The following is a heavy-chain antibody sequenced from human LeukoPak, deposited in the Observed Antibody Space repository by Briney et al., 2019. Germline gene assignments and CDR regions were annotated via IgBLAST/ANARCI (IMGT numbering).Heavy chain of an antibody. Sequence: SETLSLTCAVYGGSFSGYYWSWIRQPPGKGLEWIGEINHSGSTNYNPPLKSRVTISVDTSKNQFSLKLSSVTAADTAEYYCASHDYDFWSGYSSWFDPWGQGTLVTVSS. CDR2: INHSGST. CDR3: ASHDYDFWSGYSSWFDP. CDR1: GGSFSGYY. J-gene: IGHJ5*02. V-gene: IGHV4-34*01. D-gene: IGHD3-3*01.